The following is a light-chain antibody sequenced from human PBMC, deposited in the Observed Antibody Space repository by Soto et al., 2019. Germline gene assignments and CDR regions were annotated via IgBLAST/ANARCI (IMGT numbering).Light chain of an antibody. CDR1: QSISSW. CDR2: KAS. V-gene: IGKV1-5*03. CDR3: QQYHSYSLT. Sequence: DIRMTQSPSTLSASVGDRVTITCRASQSISSWLSWYQQKPGKAPKLLIYKASSLEGGVPSRFSGSGSGTDFTLTISSLQPDDFATYYCQQYHSYSLTFGGGT. J-gene: IGKJ4*01.